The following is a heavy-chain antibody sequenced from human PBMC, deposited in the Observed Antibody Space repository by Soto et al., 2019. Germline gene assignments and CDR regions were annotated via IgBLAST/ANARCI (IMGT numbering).Heavy chain of an antibody. Sequence: QVQLQESGPGLVKPSDTLSLTCVVSSYSISSGNWWGWIRQPPGKGLEWLVYMSYTGTTYYNSSLKSRVTMSVDTSKNQFSLRRRSVTAVDTAVYYCGRLPRLGDPFDYWGQGILVTVSS. CDR1: SYSISSGNW. J-gene: IGHJ4*02. V-gene: IGHV4-28*01. CDR3: GRLPRLGDPFDY. D-gene: IGHD3-16*01. CDR2: MSYTGTT.